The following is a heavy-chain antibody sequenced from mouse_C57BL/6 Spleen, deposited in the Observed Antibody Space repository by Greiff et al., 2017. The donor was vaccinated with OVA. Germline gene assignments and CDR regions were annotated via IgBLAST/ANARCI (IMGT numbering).Heavy chain of an antibody. CDR1: GFTFSDYY. CDR2: INYDGSST. J-gene: IGHJ4*01. V-gene: IGHV5-16*01. CDR3: ARESNWAMDY. D-gene: IGHD2-5*01. Sequence: EVKVVESEGGLVQPGSSMKLSCTASGFTFSDYYMAWVRQVPEKGLEWVANINYDGSSTYYLDSLKSRFIISRDNAKNILYLQMSSLKSEDTATYYCARESNWAMDYWGQGTSVTVSS.